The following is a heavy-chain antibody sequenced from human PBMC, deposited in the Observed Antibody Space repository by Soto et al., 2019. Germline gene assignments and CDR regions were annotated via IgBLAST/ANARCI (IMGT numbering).Heavy chain of an antibody. V-gene: IGHV6-1*01. D-gene: IGHD6-19*01. CDR3: ARAWGFSSGWYGSFSY. Sequence: SETLSLTCAISGDSVSSNRAAWNWIRQSPSRGLEWLGRTYYRSKWYNDYAVSVKSRITINPDTSKNQFSLQLNSVTPEDTAVYYCARAWGFSSGWYGSFSYWGQGTLVTVSS. CDR2: TYYRSKWYN. J-gene: IGHJ4*02. CDR1: GDSVSSNRAA.